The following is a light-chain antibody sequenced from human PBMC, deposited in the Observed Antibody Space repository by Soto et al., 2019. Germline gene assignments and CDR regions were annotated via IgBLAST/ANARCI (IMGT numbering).Light chain of an antibody. V-gene: IGKV3-11*01. Sequence: DIVLTQSPATLSLSPGERATLSCRASQSVSSYLAWYQQKPGQAPRLLIYDASNRATGIPARFSGSGSGTDFTLTISSLEPEDFAVYHCQQRSTWPLTFGGGTKVEIK. CDR2: DAS. CDR3: QQRSTWPLT. CDR1: QSVSSY. J-gene: IGKJ4*01.